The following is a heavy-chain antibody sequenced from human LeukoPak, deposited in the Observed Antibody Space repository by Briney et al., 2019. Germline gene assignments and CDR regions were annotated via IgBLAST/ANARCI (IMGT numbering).Heavy chain of an antibody. CDR1: GGSLSSYS. CDR2: FYTSVTT. CDR3: ARTVVTLDWYFDL. J-gene: IGHJ2*01. V-gene: IGHV4-4*07. Sequence: PSETLSLTCSVSGGSLSSYSWNWIRQPAGQGLEWIGRFYTSVTTNYNPSLKSRVTMSRDTSKNQVSLKMRSVTAADTAVYDCARTVVTLDWYFDLWGRGTLVSVSS. D-gene: IGHD4-23*01.